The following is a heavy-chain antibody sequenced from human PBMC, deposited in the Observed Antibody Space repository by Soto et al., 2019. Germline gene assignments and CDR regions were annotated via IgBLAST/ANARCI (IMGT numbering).Heavy chain of an antibody. CDR1: GGSISSSNW. V-gene: IGHV4-4*02. J-gene: IGHJ6*02. CDR3: ARDLMVRGVIWGYYYGMDV. Sequence: SETLSLTCAVSGGSISSSNWWSWVRQPPGKGLEWIGEIYHSGSTYYNPSLKSRVTISVDTSKNQFSLKLRSVTAADTAAYYCARDLMVRGVIWGYYYGMDVWGQGTTVTVSS. D-gene: IGHD3-10*01. CDR2: IYHSGST.